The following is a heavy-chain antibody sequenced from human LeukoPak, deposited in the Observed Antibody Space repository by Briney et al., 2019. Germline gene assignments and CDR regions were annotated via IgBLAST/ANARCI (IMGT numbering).Heavy chain of an antibody. CDR3: AKDNSGSYSPSKFDY. V-gene: IGHV3-23*01. CDR1: GFTFSSYA. CDR2: ISGSGGST. D-gene: IGHD3-10*01. J-gene: IGHJ4*02. Sequence: GGSLRLPCAASGFTFSSYAMSWVRQAPGKGLEWVSGISGSGGSTYYADSVKGRFTIFRDNSESTLYLEMDSLRGEDTAVYYCAKDNSGSYSPSKFDYWGQGTLVTVSS.